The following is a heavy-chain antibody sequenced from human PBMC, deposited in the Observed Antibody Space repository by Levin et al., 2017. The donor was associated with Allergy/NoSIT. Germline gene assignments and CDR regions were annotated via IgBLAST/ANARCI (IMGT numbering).Heavy chain of an antibody. Sequence: SETLSLTCTVSGGSISSYYWSWIRQPPGKGLEWIGYIYYSGSTNYNPSLKSRVTISVDTSKNQFSLKLSSVTAADTAVYYCARHEVVVVVAATSAFDIWGQGTMVTVSS. CDR2: IYYSGST. CDR1: GGSISSYY. V-gene: IGHV4-59*08. J-gene: IGHJ3*02. D-gene: IGHD2-15*01. CDR3: ARHEVVVVVAATSAFDI.